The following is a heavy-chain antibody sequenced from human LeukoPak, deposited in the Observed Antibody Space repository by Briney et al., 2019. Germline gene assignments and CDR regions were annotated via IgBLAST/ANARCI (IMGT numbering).Heavy chain of an antibody. J-gene: IGHJ4*02. CDR2: INPNSGGT. CDR1: GYTFTGYY. D-gene: IGHD5-18*01. CDR3: ARGYTPIRQLWATPVDY. Sequence: GASVKVSCKASGYTFTGYYMHWVRQAPGQGLEWMGWINPNSGGTNCAQKFQGRVTMTRDTSISTAYMELSRLRSDDTAVYYCARGYTPIRQLWATPVDYWGQGTLVTVSS. V-gene: IGHV1-2*02.